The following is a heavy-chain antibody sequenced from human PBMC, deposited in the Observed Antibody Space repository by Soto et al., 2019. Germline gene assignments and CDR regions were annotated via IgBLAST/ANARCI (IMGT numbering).Heavy chain of an antibody. CDR1: GFTFSSYW. J-gene: IGHJ4*02. D-gene: IGHD3-9*01. V-gene: IGHV3-7*01. Sequence: GGSLRLSCAASGFTFSSYWMSWVRQAPGKGLEWVANIKQDGSEKYYADSVKGRFTISRDNSKKTLYLQMNSLRAEDTAVYYCARVFDTYYFDYWGQGTLVTVSS. CDR3: ARVFDTYYFDY. CDR2: IKQDGSEK.